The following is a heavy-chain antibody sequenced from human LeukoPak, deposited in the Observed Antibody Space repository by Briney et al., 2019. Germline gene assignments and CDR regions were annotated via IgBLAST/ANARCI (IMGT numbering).Heavy chain of an antibody. D-gene: IGHD3-22*01. CDR1: GYTFTSYG. CDR3: AAESIVAVDDAFDI. Sequence: ASVKVSCKASGYTFTSYGISWVRQAPGQGLEWMGWISAYNGNTNYAQKLQGRVTMTTDTSTSTAYMDLRSLRSDDTAVYYCAAESIVAVDDAFDIWGQGTMVTVSS. J-gene: IGHJ3*02. V-gene: IGHV1-18*01. CDR2: ISAYNGNT.